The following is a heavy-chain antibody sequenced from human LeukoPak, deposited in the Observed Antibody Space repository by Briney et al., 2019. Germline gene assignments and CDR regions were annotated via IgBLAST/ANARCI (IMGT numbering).Heavy chain of an antibody. D-gene: IGHD3-22*01. CDR2: IYTSGST. CDR1: GYSISSGYY. V-gene: IGHV4-4*07. Sequence: SETLSLTCTVSGYSISSGYYWSWIRQPAGKGLEWIGRIYTSGSTNYNPSLKSRVTMSVDTSKNQFSLKLSSVTAADTAVYYCARASYSYDINGWVPFDYWGQGTLVTVSS. CDR3: ARASYSYDINGWVPFDY. J-gene: IGHJ4*02.